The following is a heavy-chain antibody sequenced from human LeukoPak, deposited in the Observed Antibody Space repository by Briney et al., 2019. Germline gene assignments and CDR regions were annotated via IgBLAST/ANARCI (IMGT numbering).Heavy chain of an antibody. D-gene: IGHD5-18*01. Sequence: PSETLSLTCAVYSGSFSSYYWSWIRQPPGKGPEWIGEINHSGSTNYNPSLKSRVTISVDTSKNQFSLRLNSVTAADTAVYYCARGAAGTAMPYFDNWGQGTLVTVSS. CDR3: ARGAAGTAMPYFDN. V-gene: IGHV4-34*01. CDR1: SGSFSSYY. CDR2: INHSGST. J-gene: IGHJ4*02.